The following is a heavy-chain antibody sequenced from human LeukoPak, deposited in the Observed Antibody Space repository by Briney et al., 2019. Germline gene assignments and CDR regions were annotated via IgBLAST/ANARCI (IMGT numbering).Heavy chain of an antibody. CDR1: GFTFSSYA. J-gene: IGHJ4*02. CDR3: ARDDSGWVDY. D-gene: IGHD6-19*01. CDR2: IWYDGTNK. V-gene: IGHV3-33*01. Sequence: GRSLRLSCAASGFTFSSYAMHWVRQAPGKALEWVSVIWYDGTNKYYADSVKGRFTISRDNSKNTLYLQMNCLRAEDTAVYYCARDDSGWVDYWGQGTLVTVSS.